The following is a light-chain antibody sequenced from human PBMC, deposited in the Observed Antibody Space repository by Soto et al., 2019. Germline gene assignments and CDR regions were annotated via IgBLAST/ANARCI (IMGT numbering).Light chain of an antibody. V-gene: IGLV2-23*02. J-gene: IGLJ2*01. Sequence: QSALTQPASVSGSLGQSITISCTGASSDVGSYNFVSWYQQHPGKAPKVIIYEVGKWPSGVSNRFSGSKSGNTASLTISGLQAEDEDDYFCCSYAGRSTWVFGGGTKLTVL. CDR2: EVG. CDR3: CSYAGRSTWV. CDR1: SSDVGSYNF.